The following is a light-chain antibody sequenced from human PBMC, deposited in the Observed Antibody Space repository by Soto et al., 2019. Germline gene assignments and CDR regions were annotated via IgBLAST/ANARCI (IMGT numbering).Light chain of an antibody. CDR2: GAS. CDR3: QQYLSSVT. Sequence: EIVLTQSPGSLSLSPGQRATLSCRASQSVDTTFFAWYQKKPGQAPRLLIYGASKRATGIPDRFSGSGSGTDFTLIISRLEPDDFVVYYCQQYLSSVTFGQGTKVEIK. V-gene: IGKV3-20*01. CDR1: QSVDTTF. J-gene: IGKJ1*01.